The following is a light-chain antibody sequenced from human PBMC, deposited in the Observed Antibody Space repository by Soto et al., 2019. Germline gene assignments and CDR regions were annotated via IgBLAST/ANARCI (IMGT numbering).Light chain of an antibody. Sequence: QSVLTQPPSASGTPGQRVTISCSGSSSNIGNNPVNWYQQFPGTAPNLLIYTNKQRPSGVPDRFSGSTSGTSASLAISGLQSEDEADYYCQSYDSSLSGFYVFGSGTQLTVL. CDR2: TNK. J-gene: IGLJ7*01. CDR1: SSNIGNNP. V-gene: IGLV1-44*01. CDR3: QSYDSSLSGFYV.